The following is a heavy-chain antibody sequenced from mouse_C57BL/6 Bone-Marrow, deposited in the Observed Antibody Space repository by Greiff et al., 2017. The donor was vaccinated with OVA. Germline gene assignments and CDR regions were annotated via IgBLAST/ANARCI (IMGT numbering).Heavy chain of an antibody. Sequence: QVQLQQSGSELRSPGSSVKLSCKDFDSEVFPLAYMSWVRQKPGHGFEWIGGILPSIGRTIYGEKFEDKATLDADTLSNTAYLELNSLTSEDSAIYYCARGFITTVVAHWYFDVWGTGTTVTVSS. CDR3: ARGFITTVVAHWYFDV. CDR2: ILPSIGRT. V-gene: IGHV15-2*01. D-gene: IGHD1-1*01. J-gene: IGHJ1*03. CDR1: DSEVFPLAY.